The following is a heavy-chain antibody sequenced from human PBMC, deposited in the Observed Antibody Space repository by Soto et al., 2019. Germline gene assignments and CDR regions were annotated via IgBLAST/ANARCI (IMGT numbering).Heavy chain of an antibody. CDR1: GGSISSSSYY. V-gene: IGHV4-39*01. J-gene: IGHJ4*02. CDR2: IYYSGST. CDR3: ARQTITMVRGVIYYFDY. Sequence: QLQLQESGPGLVKPSETLSLTCTVSGGSISSSSYYWGWIRQPPGKGLEWIGSIYYSGSTYYNPSLTSRVTISVDTSKNQFSLKLSSVTAADTAVYYCARQTITMVRGVIYYFDYWGQGTLVTVSS. D-gene: IGHD3-10*01.